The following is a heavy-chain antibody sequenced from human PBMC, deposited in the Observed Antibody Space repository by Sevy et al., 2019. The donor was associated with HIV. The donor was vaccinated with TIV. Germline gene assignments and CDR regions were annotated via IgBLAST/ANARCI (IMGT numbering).Heavy chain of an antibody. CDR1: GGSISSGDYY. CDR3: SRDPGPDLRVRAEVYYGLDL. V-gene: IGHV4-30-4*01. CDR2: IYYSGSM. Sequence: SETLSLTCTVSGGSISSGDYYWSWIRQPPGKGLEWIGYIYYSGSMYYNPSLKSRVTISVDTSKNQFSLKLSSVTAADTAVYYCSRDPGPDLRVRAEVYYGLDLWGQGTTVTVSS. J-gene: IGHJ6*02.